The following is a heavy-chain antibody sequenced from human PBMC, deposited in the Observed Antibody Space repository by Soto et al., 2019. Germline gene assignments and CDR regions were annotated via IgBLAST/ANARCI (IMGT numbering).Heavy chain of an antibody. D-gene: IGHD2-15*01. V-gene: IGHV3-23*01. CDR2: ISGSGGYT. Sequence: XGSLRLSGMAAGFPSSTYGFSTYAMTWVRQPPGKGLEWVSAISGSGGYTYYADSVKGRFTISRDNSKNTLYLQMNSLRAEDTALYYYANLPHVVLPPYDSWRQGPLVTVSS. J-gene: IGHJ4*02. CDR1: GFPSSTYGFSTYA. CDR3: ANLPHVVLPPYDS.